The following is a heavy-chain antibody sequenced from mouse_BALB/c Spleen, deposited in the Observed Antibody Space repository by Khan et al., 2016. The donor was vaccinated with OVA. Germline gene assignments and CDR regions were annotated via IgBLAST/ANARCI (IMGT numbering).Heavy chain of an antibody. CDR1: GYTFTSYW. CDR2: LGPGSGST. Sequence: DLVKPGASVKLSCKASGYTFTSYWIYWIKQRPGEGLEWIGRLGPGSGSTYYNEMFKDKATLTVDTSSSTSYIQLSSLSSEDSAVYFCARANYYGGSPYAMDYWGQGTSVTVSS. J-gene: IGHJ4*01. CDR3: ARANYYGGSPYAMDY. D-gene: IGHD1-1*01. V-gene: IGHV1S41*01.